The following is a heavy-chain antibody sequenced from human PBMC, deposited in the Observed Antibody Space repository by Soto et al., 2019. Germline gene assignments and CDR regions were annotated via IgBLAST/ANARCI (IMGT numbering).Heavy chain of an antibody. CDR2: IKQDGSEK. CDR3: ARDIGYFDY. J-gene: IGHJ4*02. V-gene: IGHV3-7*01. CDR1: GFTFSSYW. Sequence: GGSLRLSCAASGFTFSSYWMSWVRQAPGKGLEWVANIKQDGSEKYYVDSVKGRSTISRDNAKNTLYLQMNSLRAEDTAVYYGARDIGYFDYWGQGTLVTVSS.